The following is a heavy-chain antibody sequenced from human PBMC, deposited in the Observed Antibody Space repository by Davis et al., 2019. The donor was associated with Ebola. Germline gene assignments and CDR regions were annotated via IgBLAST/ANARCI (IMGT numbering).Heavy chain of an antibody. Sequence: SVKVSCKGSGDTFNNYCITWVRQAPGQGLEWMGRIIPMFGTTNYAQKFEGRVTITADKSTSTAYMELRSLRSDDTAVYYCARDVMITFGGVIVETYYFDYWGQGTLVTVSS. V-gene: IGHV1-69*06. D-gene: IGHD3-16*02. CDR1: GDTFNNYC. CDR3: ARDVMITFGGVIVETYYFDY. CDR2: IIPMFGTT. J-gene: IGHJ4*02.